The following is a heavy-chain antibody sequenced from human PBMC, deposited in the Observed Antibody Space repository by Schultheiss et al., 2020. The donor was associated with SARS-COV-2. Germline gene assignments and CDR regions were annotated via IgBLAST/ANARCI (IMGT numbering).Heavy chain of an antibody. J-gene: IGHJ4*02. CDR2: ISGSGGDT. Sequence: GESLKISCAASGFTFSGHAMTWVRQAPGKGLEWVSGISGSGGDTYYPYSVKGRFTISRDNFKNTLYLQMNNLRAEDTAIYYCARGQWGGEQMATTILDYWGQGALVTVYS. D-gene: IGHD5-24*01. CDR1: GFTFSGHA. V-gene: IGHV3-23*01. CDR3: ARGQWGGEQMATTILDY.